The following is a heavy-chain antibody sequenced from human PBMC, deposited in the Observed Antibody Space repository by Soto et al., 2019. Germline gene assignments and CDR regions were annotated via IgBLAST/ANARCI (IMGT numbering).Heavy chain of an antibody. CDR1: GGSITSGGYS. Sequence: QVQLQESGPGLVKPSQTLSLTCSVSGGSITSGGYSWTWIRHQPGKALQWIGYVFDSGKTYYNPSLTGRLTISVDTAKTLFSLELSSVTDADTAVYCCARGSGYYRNFDSGGQGTLVSVSS. V-gene: IGHV4-31*02. J-gene: IGHJ4*02. CDR3: ARGSGYYRNFDS. D-gene: IGHD3-3*01. CDR2: VFDSGKT.